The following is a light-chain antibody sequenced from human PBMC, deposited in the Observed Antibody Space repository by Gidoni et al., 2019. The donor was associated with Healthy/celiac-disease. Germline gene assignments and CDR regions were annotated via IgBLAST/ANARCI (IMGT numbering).Light chain of an antibody. Sequence: DIVLTQSPASLAVSLGARATINCKASQSVLYRSKNKNYLAWYQQKPGQPPKLLIYWASTRESGVPDRFSGSGSGTDFTLTISSVQAEDVAVYYCQQDYSTPWTFGQGTKVEIK. CDR3: QQDYSTPWT. CDR1: QSVLYRSKNKNY. V-gene: IGKV4-1*01. CDR2: WAS. J-gene: IGKJ1*01.